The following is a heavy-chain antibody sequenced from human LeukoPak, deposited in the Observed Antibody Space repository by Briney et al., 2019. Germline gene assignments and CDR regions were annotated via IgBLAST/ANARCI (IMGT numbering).Heavy chain of an antibody. CDR1: GFTFSDYY. D-gene: IGHD3-10*01. V-gene: IGHV3-11*01. J-gene: IGHJ6*02. Sequence: PGGSLRLSCAASGFTFSDYYMSWIRQAPGKGLEWVSYISSSGSTIYYADSVKGRFTISRDNSKNTLYLQMNSLRAEDTAVYYCAREASYGRYYYYGMDVWGQGTTVTVSS. CDR3: AREASYGRYYYYGMDV. CDR2: ISSSGSTI.